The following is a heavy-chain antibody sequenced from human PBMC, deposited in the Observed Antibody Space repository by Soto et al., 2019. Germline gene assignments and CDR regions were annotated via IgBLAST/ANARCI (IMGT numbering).Heavy chain of an antibody. V-gene: IGHV3-53*01. CDR2: IYSGGST. CDR3: ARVPSIAVAGTSAFDI. D-gene: IGHD6-19*01. J-gene: IGHJ3*02. Sequence: GGSLRLSCAASGFTVSSNYMSWVRQAPGKGLEWVSVIYSGGSTYYADSVKGRFTISRDNSKNTLYLQMNSLRAEDTAVYYCARVPSIAVAGTSAFDIWGQGTMVTVSS. CDR1: GFTVSSNY.